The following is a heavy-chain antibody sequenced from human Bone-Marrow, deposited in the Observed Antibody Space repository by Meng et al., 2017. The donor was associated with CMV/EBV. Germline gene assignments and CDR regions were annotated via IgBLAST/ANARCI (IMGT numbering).Heavy chain of an antibody. D-gene: IGHD5-12*01. Sequence: QVQLVQSGAEVKKPGAAVKVSCKASGYTFTGYYMHWVRQAPGQGLEWMGWINPNSGGTNYAQKFQGRVTMTRETSISTAYMELSRLRSDDTAVYYCARVVVATSINNWFDPWGQGTLVTVSS. V-gene: IGHV1-2*02. CDR3: ARVVVATSINNWFDP. J-gene: IGHJ5*02. CDR1: GYTFTGYY. CDR2: INPNSGGT.